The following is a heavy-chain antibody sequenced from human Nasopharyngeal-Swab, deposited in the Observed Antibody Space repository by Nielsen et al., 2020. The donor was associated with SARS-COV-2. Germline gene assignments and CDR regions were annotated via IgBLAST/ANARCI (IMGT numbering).Heavy chain of an antibody. V-gene: IGHV3-21*06. CDR2: VSSSGSYI. J-gene: IGHJ3*02. CDR1: GFTFSSFG. D-gene: IGHD4/OR15-4a*01. Sequence: GGSLRLSCAASGFTFSSFGMNWVRQAPGKGLEWVSSVSSSGSYISYADSLKGRFTISRDNVKNTLYLQMNSLRAEDTAVYYCARSRTDYGGTWYDAFDIWGQGTLVTVSS. CDR3: ARSRTDYGGTWYDAFDI.